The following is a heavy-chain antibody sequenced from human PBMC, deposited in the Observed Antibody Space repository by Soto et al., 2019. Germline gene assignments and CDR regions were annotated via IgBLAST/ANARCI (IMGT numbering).Heavy chain of an antibody. CDR3: APQAFDY. J-gene: IGHJ4*02. V-gene: IGHV3-33*01. CDR2: IWYDGSNE. Sequence: GGSLRLSCAASGFTFSSYGMHWVRQAPGKGLEWVAVIWYDGSNEYYADSVRDRFTISRVNSKNTLYLQMNSLRAEDTAVYHCAPQAFDYWGQGTLVTVSS. CDR1: GFTFSSYG.